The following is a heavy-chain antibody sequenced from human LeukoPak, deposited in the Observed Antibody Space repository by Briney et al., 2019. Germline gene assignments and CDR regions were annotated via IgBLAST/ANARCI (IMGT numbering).Heavy chain of an antibody. Sequence: SETLSLTCTVSGGSISSSSYYWGWIRQPPGKGLEWIGSIYYSGSTYYNPSLKSRVTISVDTSKNQFSLKLSSVTAADTAVYYCARKDYGSGSYYQELDYWGQGTLVTVSS. D-gene: IGHD3-10*01. CDR3: ARKDYGSGSYYQELDY. CDR1: GGSISSSSYY. V-gene: IGHV4-39*01. J-gene: IGHJ4*02. CDR2: IYYSGST.